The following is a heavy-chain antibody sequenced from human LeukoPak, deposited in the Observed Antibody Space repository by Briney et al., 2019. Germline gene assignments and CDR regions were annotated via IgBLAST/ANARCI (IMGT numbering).Heavy chain of an antibody. J-gene: IGHJ4*02. CDR1: GGSISNNY. CDR3: ARGILRGRKGFDY. CDR2: IYTSGTT. V-gene: IGHV4-4*09. Sequence: AETLSLTCTVSGGSISNNYWTWIRQPPGKGLQWIGYIYTSGTTNYNPSLRGRVTISLDTSKSQFSLNLGSVTAADTAVYYCARGILRGRKGFDYWGQGTLVTVSS. D-gene: IGHD2-15*01.